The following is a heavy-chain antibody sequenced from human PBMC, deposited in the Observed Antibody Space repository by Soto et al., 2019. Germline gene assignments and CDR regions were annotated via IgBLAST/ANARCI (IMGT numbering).Heavy chain of an antibody. V-gene: IGHV4-59*08. J-gene: IGHJ5*02. CDR3: ARRKTYSGYADVEGWFDP. Sequence: SETLSLTCTVSGGSIISYYWSWIRQPPGKGLEWIGYIYYSGSTNYNPSLKSRVTISVDTSKNQFSLKLSSVTAADTAVYYCARRKTYSGYADVEGWFDPWGQGTLVTVSS. CDR2: IYYSGST. D-gene: IGHD5-12*01. CDR1: GGSIISYY.